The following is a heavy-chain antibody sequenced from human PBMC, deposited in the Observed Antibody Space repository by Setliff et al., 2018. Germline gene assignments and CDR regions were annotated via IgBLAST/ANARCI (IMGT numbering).Heavy chain of an antibody. CDR1: GYTFTNSI. V-gene: IGHV1-18*04. CDR3: ERLVRHCTRISCQRTSEADL. Sequence: SVKVSCKASGYTFTNSIMNWVRQAPGQGLEWMGWISAYNGNTYHAQKFQDRLSMTTDTSTSTAYMELRSLRADDTAVYYCERLVRHCTRISCQRTSEADLWGQGTQVTVSS. D-gene: IGHD2-15*01. CDR2: ISAYNGNT. J-gene: IGHJ5*02.